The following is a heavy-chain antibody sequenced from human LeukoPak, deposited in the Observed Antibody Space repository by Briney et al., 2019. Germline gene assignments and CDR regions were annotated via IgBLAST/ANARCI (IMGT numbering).Heavy chain of an antibody. V-gene: IGHV3-30-3*01. D-gene: IGHD1-14*01. CDR1: GFTFSGYA. CDR3: ARDRQAWYTHFDY. CDR2: ISYDGSNK. Sequence: PGGSQRLSCAASGFTFSGYAMHWVRQAPGKGLEWVAVISYDGSNKYYADSVKGRFTISRDNSKNTLYLQMNSLRAEDTAVYYCARDRQAWYTHFDYWGQGTLVTVSS. J-gene: IGHJ4*02.